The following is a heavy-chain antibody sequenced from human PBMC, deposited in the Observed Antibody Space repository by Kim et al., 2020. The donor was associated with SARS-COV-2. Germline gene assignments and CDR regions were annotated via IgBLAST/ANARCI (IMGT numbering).Heavy chain of an antibody. D-gene: IGHD3-10*01. CDR2: T. J-gene: IGHJ6*03. Sequence: TNGEQRLKGRVTMTRDTSISTAYMELSRLRSDDTAVYYCARDSAGYYMDVWGKGTTVTVSS. CDR3: ARDSAGYYMDV. V-gene: IGHV1-2*02.